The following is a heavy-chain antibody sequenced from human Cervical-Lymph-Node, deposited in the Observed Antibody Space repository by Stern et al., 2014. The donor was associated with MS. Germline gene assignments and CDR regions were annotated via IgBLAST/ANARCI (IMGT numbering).Heavy chain of an antibody. J-gene: IGHJ6*02. CDR1: GYTFSNYG. D-gene: IGHD2-2*01. CDR2: MSAYNGNR. Sequence: QVQLVQSGPGVKQPGASVRVSCAASGYTFSNYGINWVRQAPGQGLEWMGVMSAYNGNRKYAQKLQGRVTMTTDTSTSTAYMELRSLRSDDTAVYYCARDGGAGYCSSVSCYQDMDVWGQGTTVPVSS. V-gene: IGHV1-18*01. CDR3: ARDGGAGYCSSVSCYQDMDV.